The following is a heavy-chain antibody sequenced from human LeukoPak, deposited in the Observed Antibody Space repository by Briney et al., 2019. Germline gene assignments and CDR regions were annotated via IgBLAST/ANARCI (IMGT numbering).Heavy chain of an antibody. Sequence: ASVKVSCKASGYTFTDYYMHWVRQAPGQGLEWMGWINPNSGGTNYAQKFQGRVAMTRDTSISTAYMELSRLRSDDTAVYYCAVNSDRYYYYYMDVWGKGTTVTVSS. CDR2: INPNSGGT. J-gene: IGHJ6*03. D-gene: IGHD1-26*01. CDR3: AVNSDRYYYYYMDV. V-gene: IGHV1-2*02. CDR1: GYTFTDYY.